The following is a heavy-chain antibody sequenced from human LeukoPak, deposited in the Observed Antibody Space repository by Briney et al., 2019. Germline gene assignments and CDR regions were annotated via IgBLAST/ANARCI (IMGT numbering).Heavy chain of an antibody. Sequence: GGSLRLSCTASGFTFSNYWMNWVRQAPGKGLEWVSAISNNGGYTYYADSVQGRFTISRDNSKSTLCLQMNSLRAEDTAVYYCAKQLGYCSDGSCYFPYWGQGTLVTVSS. V-gene: IGHV3-23*01. CDR1: GFTFSNYW. D-gene: IGHD2-15*01. CDR2: ISNNGGYT. CDR3: AKQLGYCSDGSCYFPY. J-gene: IGHJ4*02.